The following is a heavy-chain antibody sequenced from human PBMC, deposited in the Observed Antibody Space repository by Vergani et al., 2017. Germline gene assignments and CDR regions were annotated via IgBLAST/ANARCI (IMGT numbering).Heavy chain of an antibody. CDR3: ARGRGVGYSSGWSPGDFDD. CDR2: IYTSGST. D-gene: IGHD6-19*01. CDR1: GGSISSGSYY. Sequence: QVQLQESGPGLVKPSQTLSLTCTVSGGSISSGSYYWSWIRQPAGKGLEWIGRIYTSGSTNYNPSLKSRVTISVDTSKNQFSLKLSSVTAADTAVYYCARGRGVGYSSGWSPGDFDDWGQGILVTVSS. J-gene: IGHJ4*02. V-gene: IGHV4-61*02.